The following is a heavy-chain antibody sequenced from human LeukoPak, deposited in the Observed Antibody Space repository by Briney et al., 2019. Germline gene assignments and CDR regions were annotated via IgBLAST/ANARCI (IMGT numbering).Heavy chain of an antibody. J-gene: IGHJ4*02. D-gene: IGHD6-19*01. CDR1: GGSFSGYY. CDR3: ARRGRVSGWYRGEFDY. CDR2: INHSGST. V-gene: IGHV4-34*01. Sequence: PSETLSLTCAVYGGSFSGYYWSWIRQPPGKGLEWIGEINHSGSTNYNPSLKSRVTISVDTSKNQFSLKLSSVTAADTAVYYCARRGRVSGWYRGEFDYWGQGTLVTVSS.